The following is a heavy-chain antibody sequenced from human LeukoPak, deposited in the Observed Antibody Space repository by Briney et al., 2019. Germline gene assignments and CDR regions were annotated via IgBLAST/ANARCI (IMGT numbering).Heavy chain of an antibody. V-gene: IGHV1-69*13. CDR3: ARLSDPSKSPGPLDI. CDR2: IIPIFGTA. Sequence: SVKVSCKASGDTFNSVALSWVRLAPGQGLEWMGGIIPIFGTANYAQRFLGRVTITSDESTSTAYMEINSLTSEDTAVCYCARLSDPSKSPGPLDIWGKGTTVTVSS. D-gene: IGHD4-11*01. CDR1: GDTFNSVA. J-gene: IGHJ6*04.